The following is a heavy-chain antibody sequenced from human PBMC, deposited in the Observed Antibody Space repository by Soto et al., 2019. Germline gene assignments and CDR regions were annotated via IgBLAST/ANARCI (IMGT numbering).Heavy chain of an antibody. V-gene: IGHV4-59*08. D-gene: IGHD6-13*01. J-gene: IGHJ2*01. CDR2: IYYSGST. CDR1: GCSISSYY. Sequence: SETLSLTCTVSGCSISSYYWSWIRQPPGKGLEWIGYIYYSGSTNYNPSLKSRLTISVDTSKNRFSLKLSSVTAADTAVYYCARRAADNWYFDLWGRGTLVTVSS. CDR3: ARRAADNWYFDL.